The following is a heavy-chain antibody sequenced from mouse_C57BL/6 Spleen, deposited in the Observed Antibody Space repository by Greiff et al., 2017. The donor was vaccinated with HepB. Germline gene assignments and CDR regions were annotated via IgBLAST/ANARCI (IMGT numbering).Heavy chain of an antibody. CDR1: GYTFTSYW. Sequence: QVQLQQSGAELVKPGASVKMSCKASGYTFTSYWITWVKQRPGQGLEWIGVINPNYGTTSYNQKFKGKATLTVDQSSSTAYMQLNSLTSEDSAVYYCARSPPYDYDAYYYAMDYWGQGTSVTVSS. CDR2: INPNYGTT. V-gene: IGHV1-55*01. D-gene: IGHD2-4*01. CDR3: ARSPPYDYDAYYYAMDY. J-gene: IGHJ4*01.